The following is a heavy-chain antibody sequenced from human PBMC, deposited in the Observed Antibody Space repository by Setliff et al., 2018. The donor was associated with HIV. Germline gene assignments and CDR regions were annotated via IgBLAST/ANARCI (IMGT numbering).Heavy chain of an antibody. CDR2: IKQDGSEE. Sequence: GGSLRLSCAASGFTFSSYGMHWVRQAPGKGLEWVANIKQDGSEEHYGDSVKGRFTITRDNAENSLYLQMNSLRVEDTAVYYCARDSLVAAMGASAFDIWGHGTMVTVSS. CDR3: ARDSLVAAMGASAFDI. D-gene: IGHD5-12*01. V-gene: IGHV3-7*03. J-gene: IGHJ3*02. CDR1: GFTFSSYG.